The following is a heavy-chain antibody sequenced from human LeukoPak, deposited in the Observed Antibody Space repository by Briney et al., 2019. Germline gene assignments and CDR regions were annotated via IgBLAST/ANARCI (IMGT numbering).Heavy chain of an antibody. J-gene: IGHJ6*03. D-gene: IGHD3-22*01. V-gene: IGHV3-74*01. CDR2: INSGGSST. Sequence: GGSLRLSCAASGFTVSSNEMSWVRQAPGKGLVWVSRINSGGSSTTYADSAKGRFTISRDNAKNTLYLQINSLRAGDTAVYYCARSTIYDSSTYYYYYYMDVWGKGTTVTVSS. CDR1: GFTVSSNE. CDR3: ARSTIYDSSTYYYYYYMDV.